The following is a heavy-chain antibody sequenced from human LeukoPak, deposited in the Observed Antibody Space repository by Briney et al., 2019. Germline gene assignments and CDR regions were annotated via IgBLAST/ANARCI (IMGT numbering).Heavy chain of an antibody. CDR3: ARSRCYNCAFDV. Sequence: PSETPSLTCTVSGASMNSYYWNWIRQPAGMGLEWIGRMYVGGATNYNPSLKSRVTMSVDTSKIQFSLKLNSVTAADTAVYYCARSRCYNCAFDVWGQGTMVTVSS. CDR2: MYVGGAT. D-gene: IGHD2-2*02. CDR1: GASMNSYY. J-gene: IGHJ3*01. V-gene: IGHV4-4*07.